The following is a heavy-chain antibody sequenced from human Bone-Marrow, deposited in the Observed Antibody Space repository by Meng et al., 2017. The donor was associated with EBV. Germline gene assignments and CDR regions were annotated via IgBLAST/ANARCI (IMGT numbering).Heavy chain of an antibody. J-gene: IGHJ4*02. CDR2: LIPMSGAP. Sequence: QLQLQKSGAEGKKHGSSVKGSCRHSGGPFRSDAVSWVRQVPGQGLEWMGGLIPMSGAPHYAQKFQDRVKIIADESTSTHSMELNNLRFEDTAMYYCASESGRGFTPDYWGQGILVTVSS. CDR1: GGPFRSDA. V-gene: IGHV1-69*01. D-gene: IGHD3-10*01. CDR3: ASESGRGFTPDY.